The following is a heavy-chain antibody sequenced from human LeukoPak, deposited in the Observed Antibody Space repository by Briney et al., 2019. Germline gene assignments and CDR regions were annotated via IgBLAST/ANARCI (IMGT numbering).Heavy chain of an antibody. CDR2: IRYDGTNK. Sequence: PGGSLRLSCAASGFTFRSYGMHWVRQAPGKGLEWVAFIRYDGTNKYQADSMKGRFTISRGNSKNTLNLQMNSLRAEDTAVYYCAKDRDYSNFVHYFFDYWGQGTLVTVSS. J-gene: IGHJ4*02. CDR1: GFTFRSYG. V-gene: IGHV3-30*02. CDR3: AKDRDYSNFVHYFFDY. D-gene: IGHD4-11*01.